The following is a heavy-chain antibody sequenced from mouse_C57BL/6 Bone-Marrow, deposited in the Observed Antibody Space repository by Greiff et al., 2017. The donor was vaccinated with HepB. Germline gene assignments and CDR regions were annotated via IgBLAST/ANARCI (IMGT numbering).Heavy chain of an antibody. J-gene: IGHJ4*01. D-gene: IGHD3-3*01. V-gene: IGHV5-6*02. CDR1: GFTFSSYG. CDR3: ARRGHYCAMDY. Sequence: DVMLVESGGDLVKPGGSLKLSCAASGFTFSSYGMSWVRQTPDKRLEWVATISSGGSYTYYPDSVKGRFTISRDNAKNTLYLQMSSLKSEDPAMYYCARRGHYCAMDYGGQGTSGTVSS. CDR2: ISSGGSYT.